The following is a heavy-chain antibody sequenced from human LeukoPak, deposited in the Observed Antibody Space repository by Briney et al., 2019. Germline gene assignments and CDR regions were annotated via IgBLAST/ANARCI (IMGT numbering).Heavy chain of an antibody. CDR2: ISYDGSNK. D-gene: IGHD3-9*01. V-gene: IGHV3-30*18. CDR3: AKVRYFDNYYFDY. CDR1: GFTFSSYG. J-gene: IGHJ4*02. Sequence: GRSLRLSCVASGFTFSSYGMHWVRQAPGKGLEWVAVISYDGSNKYYADSVKGRFTISRDDSKNTLYLQMNSLRAEDTAVYYCAKVRYFDNYYFDYWGQGTLVTVSS.